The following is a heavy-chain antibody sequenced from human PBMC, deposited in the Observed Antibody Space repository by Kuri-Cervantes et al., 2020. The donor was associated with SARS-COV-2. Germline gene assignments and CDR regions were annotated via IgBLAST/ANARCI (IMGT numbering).Heavy chain of an antibody. CDR2: VIPMFGTT. Sequence: SVKVSCKASGGTFSTHAINWVRQAPGQGLEWMGTVIPMFGTTHHAQRFQGRLTMTADTSTSIAYMTLSSLRSDDTAVYYCARDRGVGARWEGDYYHVMDVWGPGTTVTVSS. D-gene: IGHD1-26*01. CDR1: GGTFSTHA. J-gene: IGHJ6*02. V-gene: IGHV1-69*06. CDR3: ARDRGVGARWEGDYYHVMDV.